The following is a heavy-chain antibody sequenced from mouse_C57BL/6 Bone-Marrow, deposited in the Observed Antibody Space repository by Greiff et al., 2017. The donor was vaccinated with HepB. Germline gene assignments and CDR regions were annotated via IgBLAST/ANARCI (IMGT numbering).Heavy chain of an antibody. CDR2: INPSNGGT. J-gene: IGHJ1*03. D-gene: IGHD1-1*01. Sequence: QVQLQQPGTELVKPGASVKLSCKASGYTFTSYWMHWVKQRPGQGLEWIGNINPSNGGTNYNEKFKSKATLTVDKSSSTAYMQLSSLTSEDSAVYYCALPITTVVGYWYFDVWGTGTTVTVSS. CDR3: ALPITTVVGYWYFDV. CDR1: GYTFTSYW. V-gene: IGHV1-53*01.